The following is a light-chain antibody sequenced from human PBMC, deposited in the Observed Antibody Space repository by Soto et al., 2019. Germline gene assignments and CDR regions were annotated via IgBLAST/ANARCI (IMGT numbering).Light chain of an antibody. V-gene: IGKV3-15*01. CDR2: GAS. CDR3: QHYNNWPRT. J-gene: IGKJ1*01. CDR1: QSVSSN. Sequence: EIVMTQSPATLSVSPGERATISCRASQSVSSNLAWYQQKPGQAPRLLIYGASTRATGIPARFSGSGSGTEFTLTISSLQSEDFAAYYCQHYNNWPRTFGQGTKVEIK.